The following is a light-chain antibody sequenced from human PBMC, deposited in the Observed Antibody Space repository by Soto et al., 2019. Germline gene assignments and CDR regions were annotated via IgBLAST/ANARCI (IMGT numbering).Light chain of an antibody. CDR1: QGISSS. CDR2: PPS. Sequence: AIRMTQSPSSFSASTGDRVTITCRASQGISSSSAWYQQNQGKAPKLLIYPPSTLQSGVPSTFSGSGSGTDFTLTISCLQSEDFATSYCQQYYSYPYTFGQGTKLESK. J-gene: IGKJ2*01. V-gene: IGKV1-8*01. CDR3: QQYYSYPYT.